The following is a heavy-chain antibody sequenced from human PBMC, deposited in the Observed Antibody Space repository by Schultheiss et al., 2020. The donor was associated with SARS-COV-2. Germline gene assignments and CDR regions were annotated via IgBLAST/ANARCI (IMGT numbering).Heavy chain of an antibody. V-gene: IGHV1-18*01. CDR2: ISAYNGNT. D-gene: IGHD3-10*01. Sequence: ASVKVSCKASGYTFTSYCISWVRQAPGQGLEWMGWISAYNGNTNYAQKVQGRVTMTTDTATNTAYMELRSLRSEDTAVYYCAREPYGSGTYYFDYWGQGTXVTVSS. CDR1: GYTFTSYC. CDR3: AREPYGSGTYYFDY. J-gene: IGHJ4*02.